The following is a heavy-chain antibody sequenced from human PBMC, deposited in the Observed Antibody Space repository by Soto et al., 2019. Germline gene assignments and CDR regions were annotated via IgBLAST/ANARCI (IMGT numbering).Heavy chain of an antibody. D-gene: IGHD5-18*01. J-gene: IGHJ4*02. CDR2: ISYDGSNK. Sequence: PVGSLRLSCASSVFTFSSYGMHCVRHSPGKWLEWVAVISYDGSNKYYADSVKGRFTISRDNSKNTLYLQMNSLRAEDTAVYYCAKDQGRGGYSYGYFYPYFDYWGQGTLVTVSS. V-gene: IGHV3-30*18. CDR3: AKDQGRGGYSYGYFYPYFDY. CDR1: VFTFSSYG.